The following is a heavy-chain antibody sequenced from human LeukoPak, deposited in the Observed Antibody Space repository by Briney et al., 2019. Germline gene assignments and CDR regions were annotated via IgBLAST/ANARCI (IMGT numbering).Heavy chain of an antibody. V-gene: IGHV4-31*03. CDR3: ARTQMAYYDSSGSVDY. Sequence: SETLSLTCTVSGGSISSGGYYWSWIRQHPGKGLEWIGYIYYSGSTYCNPSLKSRVTISVDTSKNQFSLKLSSVTAADTAVYYCARTQMAYYDSSGSVDYWGQGTLVTVSS. CDR2: IYYSGST. J-gene: IGHJ4*02. D-gene: IGHD3-22*01. CDR1: GGSISSGGYY.